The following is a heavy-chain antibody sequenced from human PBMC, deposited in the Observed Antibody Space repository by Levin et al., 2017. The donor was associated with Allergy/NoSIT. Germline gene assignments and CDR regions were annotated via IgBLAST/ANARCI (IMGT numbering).Heavy chain of an antibody. CDR3: ARISIAADKKNYYYYYMDV. J-gene: IGHJ6*03. CDR2: INWNGGST. D-gene: IGHD6-13*01. CDR1: GFTFDDYG. V-gene: IGHV3-20*01. Sequence: GGSLRLSCAASGFTFDDYGMSWVRQAPGKGLEWVSGINWNGGSTGYADSVKGRFTISRDNAKNSLYLQMNSLRAEDTALYHCARISIAADKKNYYYYYMDVWGKGTTVTVSS.